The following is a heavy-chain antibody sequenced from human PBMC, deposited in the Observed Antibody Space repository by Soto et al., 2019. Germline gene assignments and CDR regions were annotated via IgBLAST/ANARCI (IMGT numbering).Heavy chain of an antibody. Sequence: ASVKVSCKASGYTFTRYAISWVRQAPGQGLEWMGWISAYNGNTNYAQKLQGRVTMTTDTSTSTAYMELRGLRSGDTAVYYCARLYYYDTRGYYYVEDYWGQGTLVTVSS. CDR2: ISAYNGNT. CDR3: ARLYYYDTRGYYYVEDY. CDR1: GYTFTRYA. V-gene: IGHV1-18*01. J-gene: IGHJ4*02. D-gene: IGHD3-22*01.